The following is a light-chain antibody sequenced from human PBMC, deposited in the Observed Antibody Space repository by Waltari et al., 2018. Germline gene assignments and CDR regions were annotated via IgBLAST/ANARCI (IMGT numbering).Light chain of an antibody. CDR3: SSYTSSSTVV. V-gene: IGLV2-14*03. Sequence: QSALTQPASVSGSPGQSIPISCPVTSSDVGGYNYVSWYQPHPGKAPKLMIYDVSNRPSGVSNRFSGSKSGNTASLTISGLQAEDEADYYCSSYTSSSTVVFGGGTKLTVL. J-gene: IGLJ2*01. CDR2: DVS. CDR1: SSDVGGYNY.